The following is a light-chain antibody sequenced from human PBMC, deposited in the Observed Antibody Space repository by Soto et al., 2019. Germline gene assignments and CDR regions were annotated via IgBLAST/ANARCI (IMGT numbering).Light chain of an antibody. V-gene: IGKV2-30*02. Sequence: DVVMTQSPLSLPVTLGQPASISCRSSQSLVHSDGNTYLNWFQQRLGQSPRRLIYKISNRGSGVPDRFSGSGSGTDFTLKISRVEAEDVGLYYCMQGGQWPYTFGQGTKLEIK. CDR2: KIS. CDR3: MQGGQWPYT. CDR1: QSLVHSDGNTY. J-gene: IGKJ2*01.